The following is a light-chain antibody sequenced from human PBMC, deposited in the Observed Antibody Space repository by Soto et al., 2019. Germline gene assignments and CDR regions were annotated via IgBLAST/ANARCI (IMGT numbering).Light chain of an antibody. CDR3: QQYHNWPLL. CDR2: GAS. J-gene: IGKJ1*01. Sequence: EIVLTQSPGTLSLSPGERATLSCRASQSVSSNLAWYQQKPGQAPRLLIYGASTRATGIPARFSGSRSGTEFTLTISSLQSEDFAVYYCQQYHNWPLLFGQGTKVDIK. CDR1: QSVSSN. V-gene: IGKV3-15*01.